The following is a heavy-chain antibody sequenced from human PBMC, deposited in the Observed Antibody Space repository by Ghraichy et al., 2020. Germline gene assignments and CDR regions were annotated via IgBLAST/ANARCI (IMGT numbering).Heavy chain of an antibody. CDR3: AREDCDY. CDR1: RFNFSSFG. J-gene: IGHJ4*02. V-gene: IGHV3-30*02. Sequence: GESLRLSCAASRFNFSSFGMHWVRQAPGKGLEWVAFIRYEGRNKHYADSVKGRFTISRDNSKNTLYLQMKSLRTDDTAVYYCAREDCDYWGQGTLVTVSS. CDR2: IRYEGRNK.